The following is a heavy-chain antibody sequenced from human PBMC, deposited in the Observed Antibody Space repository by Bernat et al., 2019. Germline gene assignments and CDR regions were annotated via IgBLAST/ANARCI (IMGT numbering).Heavy chain of an antibody. D-gene: IGHD1-26*01. J-gene: IGHJ4*02. CDR1: GFTFSSYG. CDR2: IWYDGSNK. V-gene: IGHV3-33*01. CDR3: ARASRPGGSCIDY. Sequence: QVQQVESGGGVVQPGRSLRLSCAASGFTFSSYGMHWVRQAPGKGLEWVAVIWYDGSNKYYADSVKGRFTISRDNSKNTLYLQMNSLRAEDTAVYYCARASRPGGSCIDYWGQGTLVTVSS.